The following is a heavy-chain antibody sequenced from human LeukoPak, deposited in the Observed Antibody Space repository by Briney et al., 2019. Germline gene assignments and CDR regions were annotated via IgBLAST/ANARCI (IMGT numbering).Heavy chain of an antibody. CDR1: GFTFSSHG. D-gene: IGHD6-6*01. Sequence: GGSLRLSCAASGFTFSSHGMNWVRQAPGKGREWVSSISISGTYIYYADSVKGRFTISRDNAKNSLYLQMNSLRAEDTAVYYCARGGIAAREEIFDYWGQGTLVTVSS. V-gene: IGHV3-21*01. J-gene: IGHJ4*02. CDR2: ISISGTYI. CDR3: ARGGIAAREEIFDY.